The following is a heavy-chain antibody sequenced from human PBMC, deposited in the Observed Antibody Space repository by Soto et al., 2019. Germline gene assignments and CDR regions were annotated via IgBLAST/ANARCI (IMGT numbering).Heavy chain of an antibody. CDR2: IYYSGST. CDR3: ASEASSGYSLFDY. J-gene: IGHJ4*02. Sequence: PSETLSLTCTVSGGSVSGGSYYWSWIRQPPGKGLEWIGYIYYSGSTYYNPSLKSRVTISVDTSKNQFSLKLSSVTAADTAVYYCASEASSGYSLFDYWGQGTLVTVSS. V-gene: IGHV4-30-4*01. CDR1: GGSVSGGSYY. D-gene: IGHD3-22*01.